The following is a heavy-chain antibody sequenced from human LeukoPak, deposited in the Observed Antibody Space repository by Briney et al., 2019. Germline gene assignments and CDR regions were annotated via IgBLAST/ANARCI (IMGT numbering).Heavy chain of an antibody. CDR3: AREGAPIDY. CDR1: GFTFSNYG. D-gene: IGHD3-16*01. CDR2: IWYDGSNQ. V-gene: IGHV3-33*01. Sequence: GGSLRLSCITSGFTFSNYGFHWVRQAPGKGLEWTAAIWYDGSNQYYPDSVKGRFTISRDNSKNTIYLQMNSLRIEDTAMYYCAREGAPIDYWGQGTLVTVSS. J-gene: IGHJ4*02.